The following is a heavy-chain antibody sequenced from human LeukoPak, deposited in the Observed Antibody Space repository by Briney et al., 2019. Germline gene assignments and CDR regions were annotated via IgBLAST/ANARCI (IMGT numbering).Heavy chain of an antibody. Sequence: GGSLRLSCAASGFTFSSNAMSWVRQAPGKGLEWVSTISGGGGSTFYADSVKGRFTISRDNSKNTLYLQMNSLRAEDTAVYYCAKAKIAAAGLFDYWGQGTLVTVSS. V-gene: IGHV3-23*01. J-gene: IGHJ4*02. D-gene: IGHD6-13*01. CDR3: AKAKIAAAGLFDY. CDR1: GFTFSSNA. CDR2: ISGGGGST.